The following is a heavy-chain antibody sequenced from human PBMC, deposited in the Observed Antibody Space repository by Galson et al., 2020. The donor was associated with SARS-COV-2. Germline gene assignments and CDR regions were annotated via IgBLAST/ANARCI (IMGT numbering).Heavy chain of an antibody. Sequence: ASVKVSYKASGYSFTAYYLHWVRQAPGQEPEWMGWTNPQRGDSVYAQGFQDRVIMTSDRSVTTVYMELRSLKSDDTALYYCARDSGRPGRHWYFDLWGRGTRVTVSS. D-gene: IGHD3-10*01. CDR1: GYSFTAYY. J-gene: IGHJ2*01. CDR3: ARDSGRPGRHWYFDL. CDR2: TNPQRGDS. V-gene: IGHV1-2*02.